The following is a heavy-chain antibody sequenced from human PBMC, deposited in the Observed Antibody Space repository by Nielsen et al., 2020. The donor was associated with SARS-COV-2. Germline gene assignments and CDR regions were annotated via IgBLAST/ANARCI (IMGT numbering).Heavy chain of an antibody. V-gene: IGHV1-3*01. J-gene: IGHJ4*02. CDR2: INAGNGNT. CDR1: GGTFSSYA. Sequence: ASVKVSCKASGGTFSSYAISWVRQAPGQRLEWMGWINAGNGNTKYSQKFQGRVTMTRDTSANTAYMELSSLSSEDTAVYYCARITPSSGWDYWGQGTLVTVSS. D-gene: IGHD6-19*01. CDR3: ARITPSSGWDY.